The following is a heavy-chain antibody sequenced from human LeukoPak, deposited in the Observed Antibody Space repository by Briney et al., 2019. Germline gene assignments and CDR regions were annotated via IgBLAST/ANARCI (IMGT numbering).Heavy chain of an antibody. D-gene: IGHD3-9*01. CDR1: GGSISSFF. CDR2: VHSSGST. Sequence: SETLSLTCTVSGGSISSFFWSWIRQPPGKGLEWIGYVHSSGSTKYNPSLKSRLIISVDMSKNQFSLKLRSVSVADTAVYYCARLAPGNYDILTGDPKVAFDYWGQGALVTVSS. J-gene: IGHJ4*02. CDR3: ARLAPGNYDILTGDPKVAFDY. V-gene: IGHV4-59*01.